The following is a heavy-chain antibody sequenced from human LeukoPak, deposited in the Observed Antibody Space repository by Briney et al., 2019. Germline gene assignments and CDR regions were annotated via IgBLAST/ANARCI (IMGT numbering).Heavy chain of an antibody. CDR2: INNDGSST. J-gene: IGHJ4*02. CDR3: VSSYCSGGSCYSASGY. CDR1: GFTFSSYW. D-gene: IGHD2-15*01. Sequence: PGGSLRLSCAASGFTFSSYWMHWVRQAPGKGLVWVSRINNDGSSTSYADSVKGRFTISRDSAKNTLYLQMNSLRAEDTAVYYCVSSYCSGGSCYSASGYWGQGTLVTVSS. V-gene: IGHV3-74*01.